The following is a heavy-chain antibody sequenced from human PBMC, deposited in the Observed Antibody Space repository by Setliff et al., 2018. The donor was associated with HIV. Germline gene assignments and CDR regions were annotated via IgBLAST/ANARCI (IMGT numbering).Heavy chain of an antibody. V-gene: IGHV1-69*10. D-gene: IGHD3-22*01. Sequence: SVMVSCKASGGTFSSYAISWVRQAPGQGLEWMGGIIPILGIANYAQEFQGRVTITAVESTSTAYMELSSLRSEDTAVYYCARDYSPTFYYYDSSGTFDYRGQGTLVTASS. J-gene: IGHJ4*02. CDR1: GGTFSSYA. CDR2: IIPILGIA. CDR3: ARDYSPTFYYYDSSGTFDY.